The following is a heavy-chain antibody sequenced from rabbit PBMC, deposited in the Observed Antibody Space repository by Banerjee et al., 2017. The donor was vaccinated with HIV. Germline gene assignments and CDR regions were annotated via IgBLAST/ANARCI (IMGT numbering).Heavy chain of an antibody. V-gene: IGHV1S45*01. CDR2: IYTGNGNT. CDR3: AGDAHVAAGGAKL. Sequence: QEQLEESGGDLVKPEGSLTLTCTASGFSFSNKYVMCWVRQAPGKGLEWIGCIYTGNGNTHYASWAKGRFTISKTSSTTVTLQMTSLTAADTATYFCAGDAHVAAGGAKLWGQGTLVTVS. CDR1: GFSFSNKYV. J-gene: IGHJ4*01. D-gene: IGHD4-2*01.